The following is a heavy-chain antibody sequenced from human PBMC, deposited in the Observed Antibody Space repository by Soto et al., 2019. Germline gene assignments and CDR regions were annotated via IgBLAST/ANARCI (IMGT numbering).Heavy chain of an antibody. V-gene: IGHV3-53*04. Sequence: EVQLVESGGGLVQPGGSLRLSCAASGFTVSSNYMSWVRQAPGKGLEWVSVIYSGGSTYYADSVKGRFTISRHNSKNTLYLQMNSLRAEDTAVYYWARGGGYCSGGSCYSEFDYWGQGTLVTVSS. CDR2: IYSGGST. CDR3: ARGGGYCSGGSCYSEFDY. D-gene: IGHD2-15*01. J-gene: IGHJ4*02. CDR1: GFTVSSNY.